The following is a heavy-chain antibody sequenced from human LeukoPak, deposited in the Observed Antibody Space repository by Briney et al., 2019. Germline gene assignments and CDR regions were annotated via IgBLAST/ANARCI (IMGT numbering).Heavy chain of an antibody. Sequence: GGSLRLSCAASGFTSRRCAMSWVRQAPGKGLAWVSTISGGGDTTYYADSVKGRFTISRDNSKNTLYLQMNSLRAEDRAVYYCAKESPHFDYWGQGTLVTVSS. CDR2: ISGGGDTT. J-gene: IGHJ4*02. CDR3: AKESPHFDY. CDR1: GFTSRRCA. V-gene: IGHV3-23*01.